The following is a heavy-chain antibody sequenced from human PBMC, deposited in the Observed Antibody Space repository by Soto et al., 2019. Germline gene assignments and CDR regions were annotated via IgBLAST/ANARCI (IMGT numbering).Heavy chain of an antibody. D-gene: IGHD2-21*02. V-gene: IGHV1-69*13. CDR2: IIPVFRSA. CDR3: ATGDLRYCGGDCSYYFDY. J-gene: IGHJ4*02. Sequence: SVKVSCKASGGTFNKFAFSWVRQAPGQGFEWMGGIIPVFRSANYAQRFRGRITITADEYTSTVYLYLNDLRSDDTAVYYCATGDLRYCGGDCSYYFDYWGQGTLVTVSS. CDR1: GGTFNKFA.